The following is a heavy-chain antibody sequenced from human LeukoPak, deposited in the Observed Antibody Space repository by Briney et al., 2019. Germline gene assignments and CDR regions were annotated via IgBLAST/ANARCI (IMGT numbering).Heavy chain of an antibody. J-gene: IGHJ5*02. CDR3: ARGPRVETYYYDNSGCSFDP. D-gene: IGHD3-22*01. V-gene: IGHV1-2*02. CDR1: GYTFTGYY. Sequence: ASVKVSCKASGYTFTGYYMHWVRQAPGQGLEWMGWINPNSGGTNYAQKFQGRVTMTRDTSISTAYMELSRLRSDDTAVYYCARGPRVETYYYDNSGCSFDPWGQGTLVTVSS. CDR2: INPNSGGT.